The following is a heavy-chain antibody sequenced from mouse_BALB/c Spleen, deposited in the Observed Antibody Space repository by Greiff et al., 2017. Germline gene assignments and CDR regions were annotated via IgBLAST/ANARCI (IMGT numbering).Heavy chain of an antibody. J-gene: IGHJ3*01. D-gene: IGHD1-2*01. CDR3: ARSGHYYGYVWFAY. Sequence: QVQLQQPGAELVKPGASVKMSCKASGYTFTSYNMHWVKQTPGQGLEWIGAIYPGNGDTSYNQKFKGKATLTADKSSSTAYMQLSSLTSEDSAVYYCARSGHYYGYVWFAYWGQGTLVTVSA. V-gene: IGHV1-12*01. CDR2: IYPGNGDT. CDR1: GYTFTSYN.